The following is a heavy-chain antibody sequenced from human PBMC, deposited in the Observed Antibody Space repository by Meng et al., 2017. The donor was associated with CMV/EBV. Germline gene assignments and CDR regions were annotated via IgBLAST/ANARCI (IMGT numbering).Heavy chain of an antibody. CDR3: ARGFRDTIFGVVIMYGMDV. CDR1: GGSFSGYY. J-gene: IGHJ6*02. Sequence: ESLKISCAVYGGSFSGYYWSWIRQPPGKGLEWIGEINHSGSTNYNPSLKSRVTISVDTSKNQFSLKLSSVTAADTAVYYCARGFRDTIFGVVIMYGMDVWGQGTTVTAP. V-gene: IGHV4-34*01. D-gene: IGHD3-3*01. CDR2: INHSGST.